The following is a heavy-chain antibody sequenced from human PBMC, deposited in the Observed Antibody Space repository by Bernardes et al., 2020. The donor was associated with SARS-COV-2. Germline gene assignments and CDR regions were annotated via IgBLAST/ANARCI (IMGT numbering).Heavy chain of an antibody. CDR1: GFTFSSYT. Sequence: GGSLRLSCAASGFTFSSYTMNWVRQAPGKGLEWVSSIGASGFSTFYADSVKGRFTISRDNSRNTLYLQMNSLRVEDTAVYYCTRDMLPVGSNPFYRAMDVWGQGTTVTVSS. CDR3: TRDMLPVGSNPFYRAMDV. V-gene: IGHV3-23*01. D-gene: IGHD6-13*01. J-gene: IGHJ6*02. CDR2: IGASGFST.